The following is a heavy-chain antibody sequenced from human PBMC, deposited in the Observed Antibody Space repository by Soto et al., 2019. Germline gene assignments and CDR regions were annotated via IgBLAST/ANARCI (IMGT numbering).Heavy chain of an antibody. Sequence: SETLSLTCTVSGGSISSYYWSWIRQPPGKGLEWIGYIYYSGSTNYNPSLKSRVTISVDTSKNQFSLKLSSVTAADTAVYYCARGADYDFWSGYYPPPPYSMDVSGKGTTVTVSS. CDR3: ARGADYDFWSGYYPPPPYSMDV. CDR2: IYYSGST. J-gene: IGHJ6*03. D-gene: IGHD3-3*01. V-gene: IGHV4-59*01. CDR1: GGSISSYY.